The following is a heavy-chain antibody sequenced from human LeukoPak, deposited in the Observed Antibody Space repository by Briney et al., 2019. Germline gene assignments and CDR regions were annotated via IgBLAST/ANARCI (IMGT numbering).Heavy chain of an antibody. Sequence: SETLSLTCTVSGGSISSGSYYWSWIRQPAGKGLEWIGRIYTSGGTNYNPSLKSRVTISVDTSKNQFSLKLSSVTAADTAVYYCARAVLTPNNFDYWGQGTLVTVSS. J-gene: IGHJ4*02. CDR2: IYTSGGT. D-gene: IGHD4-23*01. CDR3: ARAVLTPNNFDY. CDR1: GGSISSGSYY. V-gene: IGHV4-61*02.